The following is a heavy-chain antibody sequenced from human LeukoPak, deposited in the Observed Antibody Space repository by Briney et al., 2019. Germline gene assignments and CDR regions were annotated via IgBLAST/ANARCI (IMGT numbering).Heavy chain of an antibody. Sequence: ASVKVSCKASGGTFSSYAISWVRQAPGQGLEWMGWINPKRGVTTYAQKFQGRVTMTRDTSITTAYMGLTRLRSDDTTIYYCARERNYGDYGNAFDVWGQGTKVTVSS. CDR2: INPKRGVT. CDR1: GGTFSSYA. V-gene: IGHV1-2*02. J-gene: IGHJ3*01. D-gene: IGHD4-17*01. CDR3: ARERNYGDYGNAFDV.